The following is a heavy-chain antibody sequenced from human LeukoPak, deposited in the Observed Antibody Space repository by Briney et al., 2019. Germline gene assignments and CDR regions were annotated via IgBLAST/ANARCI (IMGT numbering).Heavy chain of an antibody. Sequence: SQTLSLTCAISGHSVSSNSAAWTWIRQSPSRGLQWLGRTYYRSKWYNDYAVSVKSRITINPDTSKNQFSLQLNSVTPEDTAVYFCARELIHRGGSYPDYWGQGTLVTVSS. J-gene: IGHJ4*02. CDR2: TYYRSKWYN. D-gene: IGHD1-26*01. CDR3: ARELIHRGGSYPDY. CDR1: GHSVSSNSAA. V-gene: IGHV6-1*01.